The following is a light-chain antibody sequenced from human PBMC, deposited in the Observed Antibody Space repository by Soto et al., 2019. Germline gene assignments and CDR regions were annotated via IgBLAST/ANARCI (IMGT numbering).Light chain of an antibody. Sequence: QSALTQPASVSGSAGQSITISCSGTMRDVGAYNLVSWYQQHPGTAPKLIIYEVRNRPSGISSRFSGSRSGNTASLTISGLQPGDEGDYYCSAYTSRRTLVFGGGTKLTV. CDR2: EVR. V-gene: IGLV2-14*01. J-gene: IGLJ3*02. CDR1: MRDVGAYNL. CDR3: SAYTSRRTLV.